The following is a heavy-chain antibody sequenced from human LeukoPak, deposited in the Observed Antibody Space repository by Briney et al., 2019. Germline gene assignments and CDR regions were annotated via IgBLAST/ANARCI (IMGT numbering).Heavy chain of an antibody. CDR1: GGSISSSSYY. V-gene: IGHV4-39*02. CDR3: ARERGVLGAFDI. J-gene: IGHJ3*02. D-gene: IGHD3-16*01. CDR2: IYYSGSP. Sequence: SETLSLTCTVSGGSISSSSYYWGWIRPPPGKGLEWIGSIYYSGSPYYNPSLKSRVTISVDTSKNQFSLKLSSVTAADTAVYYCARERGVLGAFDIWGQGTMVTVSS.